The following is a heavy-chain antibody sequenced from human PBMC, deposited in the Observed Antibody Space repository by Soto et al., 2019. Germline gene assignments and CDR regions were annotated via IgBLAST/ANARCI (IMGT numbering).Heavy chain of an antibody. D-gene: IGHD3-3*01. V-gene: IGHV1-18*01. CDR1: GYSFTSYG. CDR3: AREELRFLEWLLTTRYYYYGMDV. CDR2: ISAYNGNT. Sequence: ASLNVSSKASGYSFTSYGISWVRQAPGQGLECMGWISAYNGNTNYAQKLQGRVTMTTDTSTSTAYMELRSLRSDDTAVYYCAREELRFLEWLLTTRYYYYGMDVWGQGTTVTVSS. J-gene: IGHJ6*02.